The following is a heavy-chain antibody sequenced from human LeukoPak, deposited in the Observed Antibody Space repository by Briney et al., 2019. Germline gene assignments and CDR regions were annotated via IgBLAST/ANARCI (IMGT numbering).Heavy chain of an antibody. Sequence: SETLSLTCTVSGGSISSYYWSWIRQPPGKGLEWIGYIYFSGSTGYNPSLKSRVTISVDTSKKQFSLKLNSVTAADTAVYYCARQGGIAARQYYYGMDVWGQGTTVTVSS. D-gene: IGHD6-6*01. V-gene: IGHV4-59*08. CDR2: IYFSGST. CDR3: ARQGGIAARQYYYGMDV. CDR1: GGSISSYY. J-gene: IGHJ6*02.